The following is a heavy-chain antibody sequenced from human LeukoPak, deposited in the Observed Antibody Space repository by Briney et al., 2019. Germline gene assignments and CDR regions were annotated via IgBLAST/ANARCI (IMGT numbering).Heavy chain of an antibody. Sequence: ASVKVSCKASGYTFTGYYMHWVRQAPGQGLEWMGWINPNSGGTNYAQKFQGRATMTRDTSVSTAYMELSRLRSDDTAVYYCARGRYCSSTRSRYCSGGSFLYFDYWGQGTLVTVSS. CDR1: GYTFTGYY. J-gene: IGHJ4*02. CDR2: INPNSGGT. CDR3: ARGRYCSSTRSRYCSGGSFLYFDY. V-gene: IGHV1-2*02. D-gene: IGHD2-15*01.